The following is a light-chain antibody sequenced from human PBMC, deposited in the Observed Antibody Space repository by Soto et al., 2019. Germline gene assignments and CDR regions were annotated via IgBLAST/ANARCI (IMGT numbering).Light chain of an antibody. CDR1: SSDVGGYNY. J-gene: IGLJ3*02. Sequence: QSVLTQPASVSGSPGQSITISCTGTSSDVGGYNYVSWYQHHPGTAPKLMIYEVSNRTSGVSNRFSGSKSGNTASLTISVLHVEDEADYYCSSYTSSTTLVFGGGTKLTVL. V-gene: IGLV2-14*01. CDR3: SSYTSSTTLV. CDR2: EVS.